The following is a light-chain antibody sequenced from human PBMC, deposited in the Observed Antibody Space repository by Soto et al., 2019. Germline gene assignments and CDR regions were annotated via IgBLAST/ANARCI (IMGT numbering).Light chain of an antibody. J-gene: IGKJ1*01. CDR3: KQYARSPVT. V-gene: IGKV3-20*01. CDR2: GAS. Sequence: EIVLTQSPGTLSLSPGERATLSCRASQSVSSSYLAWYQQKPGQAPRLLIYGASSRATGIPDRFSGSGSVTALTLNISRLEPEDLAVYYCKQYARSPVTFGHGTKVEIK. CDR1: QSVSSSY.